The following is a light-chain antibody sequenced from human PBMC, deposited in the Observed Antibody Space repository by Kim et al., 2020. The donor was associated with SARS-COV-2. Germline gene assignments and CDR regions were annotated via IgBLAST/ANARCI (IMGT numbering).Light chain of an antibody. V-gene: IGKV1-39*01. CDR1: QSVGSN. Sequence: ASVGDRVTLTCRATQSVGSNLDRYRQRPGKAPGLLICGASTLQSGVPSRFSGSGSGTGFTLAISSLQPEDFAIYYCQQTFSTRYSFGQGTKLEI. CDR2: GAS. J-gene: IGKJ2*03. CDR3: QQTFSTRYS.